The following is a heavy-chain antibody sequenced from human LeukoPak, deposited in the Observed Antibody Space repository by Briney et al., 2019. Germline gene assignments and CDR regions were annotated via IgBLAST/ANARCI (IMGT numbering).Heavy chain of an antibody. Sequence: PGGSLRLSCAASGFTVSSNYMSWVRQAPGKGLEWVSVIYSGGKTYYADSVKGRFTISRDNSKNTLYLQMNSLRAEDTAVYYCARGGFYGSGSYSSYYYYGMDVWGQGTTVTVSS. J-gene: IGHJ6*02. CDR3: ARGGFYGSGSYSSYYYYGMDV. CDR2: IYSGGKT. CDR1: GFTVSSNY. D-gene: IGHD3-10*01. V-gene: IGHV3-53*01.